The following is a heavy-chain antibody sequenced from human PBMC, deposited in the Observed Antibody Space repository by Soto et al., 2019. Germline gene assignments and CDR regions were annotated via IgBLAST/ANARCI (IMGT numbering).Heavy chain of an antibody. CDR1: GGSITTGGRY. J-gene: IGHJ3*02. Sequence: QVRLQEWGPGLVKPSQTLSLKCSVSGGSITTGGRYWSWIRQLPGKGLEWIGEIYYSGNTYYNASLNSRVTISVEAAKNQFALKLSSVTAADTAVYYCAQALVFAGGDGFDIWGQGRLVTVSS. V-gene: IGHV4-31*02. CDR2: IYYSGNT. D-gene: IGHD6-6*01. CDR3: AQALVFAGGDGFDI.